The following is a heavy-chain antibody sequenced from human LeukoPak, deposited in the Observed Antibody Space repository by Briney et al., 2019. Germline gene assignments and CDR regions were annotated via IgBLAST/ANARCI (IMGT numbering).Heavy chain of an antibody. D-gene: IGHD6-19*01. Sequence: SETLSLTCTVSGGSISSHYWSWIRQPPGKGLEWIGYIYYSGSTNYNPSLKSRVTISVDTSKNQFSLKLSSVTAADTAVYYCARAIAVAGTWAFDIWGQGTMVTDSS. J-gene: IGHJ3*02. CDR3: ARAIAVAGTWAFDI. CDR2: IYYSGST. V-gene: IGHV4-59*11. CDR1: GGSISSHY.